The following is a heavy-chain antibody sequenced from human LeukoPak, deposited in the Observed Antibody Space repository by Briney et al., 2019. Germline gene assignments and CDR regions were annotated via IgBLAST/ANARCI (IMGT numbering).Heavy chain of an antibody. D-gene: IGHD3-3*01. Sequence: SETLSLTCAVYGGSFSGYYWSWIRQPPGKGLEWIGEINPSGRTYYNPSLKSRVTISVDTSKNQFSLKLSSVTAADTAVYYCARAGRAYYDFWSGYYMSLPFDYWGQGTLVTVSS. CDR2: INPSGRT. J-gene: IGHJ4*02. CDR1: GGSFSGYY. CDR3: ARAGRAYYDFWSGYYMSLPFDY. V-gene: IGHV4-34*01.